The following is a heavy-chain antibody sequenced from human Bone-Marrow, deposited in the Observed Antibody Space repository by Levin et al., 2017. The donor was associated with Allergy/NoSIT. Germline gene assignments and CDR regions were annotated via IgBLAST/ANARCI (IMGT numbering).Heavy chain of an antibody. CDR1: GFIFTNAW. D-gene: IGHD2-21*01. V-gene: IGHV3-15*07. CDR2: IKSKVDGGKT. J-gene: IGHJ4*02. Sequence: GGSLRLSCAASGFIFTNAWMNWVRQAPGKGPEWVGRIKSKVDGGKTDDAAPGRGRFIITRDDSKNTLFLQMKSLKTEDTAVYYCTTVRASAYYHAHWGQGTLVTVSS. CDR3: TTVRASAYYHAH.